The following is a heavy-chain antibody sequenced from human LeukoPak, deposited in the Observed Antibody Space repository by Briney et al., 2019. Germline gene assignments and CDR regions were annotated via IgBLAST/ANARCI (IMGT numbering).Heavy chain of an antibody. Sequence: GGSLRLSCAASGFTFSSYSMNWVRQAPGKGLEWVSYIGGSTNTIYYADSVKGRFTISRDNAKNSLYLRVNSLRAEDTAVYYCARDLYGDYSFDYWGQGTLTTVSS. D-gene: IGHD4-17*01. V-gene: IGHV3-48*01. J-gene: IGHJ4*02. CDR1: GFTFSSYS. CDR2: IGGSTNTI. CDR3: ARDLYGDYSFDY.